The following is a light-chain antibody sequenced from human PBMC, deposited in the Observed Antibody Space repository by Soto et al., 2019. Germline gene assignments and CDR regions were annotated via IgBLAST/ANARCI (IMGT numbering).Light chain of an antibody. V-gene: IGKV3-15*01. CDR3: QQYYDWPLT. CDR2: GAS. J-gene: IGKJ4*01. CDR1: QSLSTN. Sequence: EIVMTQSPATLSVSPGERATLSCRASQSLSTNLAWYQQQPGQAPRLLIYGASTRATGIPARFSGSGSGTEFTLTISSLQSEDFAVYYCQQYYDWPLTFGGRTKVEIK.